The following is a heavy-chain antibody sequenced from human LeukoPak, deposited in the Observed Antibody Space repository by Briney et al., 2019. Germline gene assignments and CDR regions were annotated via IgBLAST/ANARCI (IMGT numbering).Heavy chain of an antibody. D-gene: IGHD6-25*01. CDR2: IYYSGST. CDR1: GGSISSYY. V-gene: IGHV4-59*01. CDR3: ARDLGERDFDY. J-gene: IGHJ4*02. Sequence: SETLSLTCTVFGGSISSYYWSWIRQPPGKGLEWIGYIYYSGSTNYNPSLKRRVTISVDTSKNQFSLKLSSVAAADTAVYYCARDLGERDFDYWGQGTLVTVSS.